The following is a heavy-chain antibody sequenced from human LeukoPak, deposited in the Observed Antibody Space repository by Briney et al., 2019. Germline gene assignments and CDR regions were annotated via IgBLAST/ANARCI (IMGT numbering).Heavy chain of an antibody. CDR2: IIPIFGTA. V-gene: IGHV1-69*05. J-gene: IGHJ4*02. D-gene: IGHD1-14*01. CDR1: GGTFSSYA. CDR3: ASTTNRARYFDY. Sequence: ASVKVSCKATGGTFSSYAISWVRQAPGQGLEWMGRIIPIFGTANYAQKFQGRVTITTDESTSTAYMELSSLRSEDTAVYYCASTTNRARYFDYWGQGTLVTVSS.